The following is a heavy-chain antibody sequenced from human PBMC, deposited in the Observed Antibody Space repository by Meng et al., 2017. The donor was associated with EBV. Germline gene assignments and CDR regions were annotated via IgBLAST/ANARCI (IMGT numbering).Heavy chain of an antibody. D-gene: IGHD6-13*01. J-gene: IGHJ4*02. CDR2: IITIFGTA. V-gene: IGHV1-69*06. Sequence: QVQLVESGAGVKKPASSVTVSCKASGGTFSSYAISWVRQGPGPGLEWMGVIITIFGTANYAQKFQGRVTITADKSTSTPYMELSSLRSEDTAVYYCARAEIAAAGRLDYWGQGTLVTVSS. CDR3: ARAEIAAAGRLDY. CDR1: GGTFSSYA.